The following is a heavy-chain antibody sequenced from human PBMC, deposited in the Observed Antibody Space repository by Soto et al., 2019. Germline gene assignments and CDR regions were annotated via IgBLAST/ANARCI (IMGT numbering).Heavy chain of an antibody. V-gene: IGHV1-3*01. CDR3: ARQRGTGSFDY. CDR1: GYTFTNYA. J-gene: IGHJ4*02. Sequence: ASVEVSCKASGYTFTNYAMQWVRQAPGQRLEWMGWINGGNGNTKFSQKFQGRVTITRDTSASTAYMELSSLRSEDTAVYYCARQRGTGSFDYWGQGTLVTVSS. CDR2: INGGNGNT. D-gene: IGHD7-27*01.